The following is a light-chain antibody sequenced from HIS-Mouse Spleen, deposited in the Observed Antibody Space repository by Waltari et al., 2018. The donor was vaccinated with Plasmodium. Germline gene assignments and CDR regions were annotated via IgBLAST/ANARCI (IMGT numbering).Light chain of an antibody. CDR3: QAWDSSTVV. J-gene: IGLJ2*01. Sequence: SYELTQPPSVSVSPGQTASITCPGDKLWSTSSCWYQQKPGQSPVLVIYQDSKRPSGIPERFSGSNSGNTATLTISGTQAMDEADYYCQAWDSSTVVFGGGTKLTVL. V-gene: IGLV3-1*01. CDR1: KLWSTS. CDR2: QDS.